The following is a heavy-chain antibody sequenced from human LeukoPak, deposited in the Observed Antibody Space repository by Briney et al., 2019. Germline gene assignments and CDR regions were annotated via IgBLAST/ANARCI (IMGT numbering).Heavy chain of an antibody. CDR2: INQDGSAK. D-gene: IGHD1-14*01. CDR1: GFTFSTYW. Sequence: PGGSLRLSCAATGFTFSTYWMSWVRQVPGKGLEWVANINQDGSAKYYVDSVKGRFTISRDNAKNSLYLQMNSLRAEDTAVYYCARGTLNIPGEHGAFDYWGQGTLVTVSS. CDR3: ARGTLNIPGEHGAFDY. J-gene: IGHJ4*02. V-gene: IGHV3-7*01.